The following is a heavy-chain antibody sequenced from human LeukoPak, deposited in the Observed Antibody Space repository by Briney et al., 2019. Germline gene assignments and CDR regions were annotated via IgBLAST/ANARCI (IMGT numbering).Heavy chain of an antibody. V-gene: IGHV3-53*01. CDR3: ARSRGSEYSSGWYVEFDY. CDR1: GFTVTSNY. D-gene: IGHD6-19*01. Sequence: PGGSLRLSCAASGFTVTSNYMSWVRQAPGKGLEWVSVIYSGGSTYYADPVKGRFTISRDNSKNMVYLQMNSLRAEDTAVYYCARSRGSEYSSGWYVEFDYWGQGALVTVSS. CDR2: IYSGGST. J-gene: IGHJ4*02.